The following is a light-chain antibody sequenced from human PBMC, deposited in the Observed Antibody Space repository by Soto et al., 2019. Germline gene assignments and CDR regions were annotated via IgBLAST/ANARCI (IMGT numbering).Light chain of an antibody. CDR1: QSVSSY. Sequence: EIVLTQSPATLSLSPGERATLSCRASQSVSSYLAWYQQKPGQAPRLLIYDASNRAAGIPARFSGSGSGTDFTLTISSLEPVDFAVYYCQHRSNWPPLTFGGGTKVEIK. V-gene: IGKV3-11*01. CDR3: QHRSNWPPLT. CDR2: DAS. J-gene: IGKJ4*01.